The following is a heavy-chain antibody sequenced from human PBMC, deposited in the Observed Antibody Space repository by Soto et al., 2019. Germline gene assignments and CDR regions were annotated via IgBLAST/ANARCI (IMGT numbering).Heavy chain of an antibody. CDR2: ISYDGSNK. V-gene: IGHV3-30-3*01. J-gene: IGHJ4*02. D-gene: IGHD3-10*01. CDR3: ASPLWFGELLPFDY. Sequence: GGSLRLSCAASGFTFSSYAMHWVRQAPGKGLEWVAVISYDGSNKYYADSVKGRFTISRDNSKNTLYLQMNSLRAEDTAVYYCASPLWFGELLPFDYWGQGTLVTVSS. CDR1: GFTFSSYA.